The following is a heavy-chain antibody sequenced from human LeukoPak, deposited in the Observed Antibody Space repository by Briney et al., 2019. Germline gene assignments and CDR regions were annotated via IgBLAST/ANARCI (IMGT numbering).Heavy chain of an antibody. CDR2: ISGSGGST. CDR3: AKSYSSGWYP. V-gene: IGHV3-23*01. J-gene: IGHJ5*02. Sequence: GGSLRLSCAASGFTFSSYGMSWVRQAPRKGLEWVSAISGSGGSTYYADSVKGRFTISRDNSKNTLYLQMNSLRAEDTAVYYCAKSYSSGWYPWGQGTLVTVSS. CDR1: GFTFSSYG. D-gene: IGHD6-19*01.